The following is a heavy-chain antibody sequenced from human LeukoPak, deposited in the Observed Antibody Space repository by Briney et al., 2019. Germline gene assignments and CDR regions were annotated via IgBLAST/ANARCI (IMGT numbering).Heavy chain of an antibody. CDR2: ISGSGGST. V-gene: IGHV3-23*01. Sequence: GGSLRLSCAASGFTFSSYAMSWVRQAPGKGLEWVSPISGSGGSTYYADSVKGRFTISRDNSKNTLYLQMNRLRAEDTAVYYCAKDSTGITTGTGDGDWGQGTLVTVAS. CDR3: AKDSTGITTGTGDGD. CDR1: GFTFSSYA. D-gene: IGHD4-17*01. J-gene: IGHJ4*02.